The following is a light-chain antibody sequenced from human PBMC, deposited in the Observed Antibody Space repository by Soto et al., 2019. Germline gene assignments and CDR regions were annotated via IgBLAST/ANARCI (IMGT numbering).Light chain of an antibody. V-gene: IGKV3-20*01. J-gene: IGKJ1*01. CDR3: QQYGSSRWT. CDR1: QSVSSTY. Sequence: EIVLTQSPDTLSLFPGERATLSCRASQSVSSTYLACYQQKPGQAPRPLISAASSRDTGTPDRFSGSGSGTDFTLTISSLEPEDFAVYYCQQYGSSRWTFGQGTKVEIK. CDR2: AAS.